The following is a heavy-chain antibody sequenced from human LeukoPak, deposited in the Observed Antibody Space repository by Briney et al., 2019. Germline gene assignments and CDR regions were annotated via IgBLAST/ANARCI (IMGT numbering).Heavy chain of an antibody. Sequence: PGGSLRLSCAASGFTISSHWMSWVRQVPGKGLKSVAHIKHDESETYYVDTVRGRFIISRDNAKNSLYLQMNSLRVEDTSVYHCARGPTDFDASDIWGHGTLVTVSS. CDR3: ARGPTDFDASDI. CDR2: IKHDESET. V-gene: IGHV3-7*01. CDR1: GFTISSHW. J-gene: IGHJ3*02.